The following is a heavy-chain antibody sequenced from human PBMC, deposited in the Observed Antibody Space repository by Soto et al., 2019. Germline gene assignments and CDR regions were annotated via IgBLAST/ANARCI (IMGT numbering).Heavy chain of an antibody. Sequence: QVQLVESGGGVVQPGRSLRLSCAASGFRFSDYGIHWVRQAPGKGLEWLALISYDGSKKFYTDSVKGRFTISRDNSKNTMYLQIDRLRAEDTAVYYCAKMDADLLPYYYYGMDVWGQGTMVTVSS. CDR1: GFRFSDYG. J-gene: IGHJ6*02. CDR2: ISYDGSKK. D-gene: IGHD1-26*01. CDR3: AKMDADLLPYYYYGMDV. V-gene: IGHV3-30*18.